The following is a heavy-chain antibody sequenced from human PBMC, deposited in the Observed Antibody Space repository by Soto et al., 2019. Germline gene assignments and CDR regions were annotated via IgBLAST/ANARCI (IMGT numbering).Heavy chain of an antibody. CDR2: INHSGST. CDR1: GGSFSGYY. V-gene: IGHV4-34*01. D-gene: IGHD3-10*01. J-gene: IGHJ5*02. Sequence: SETLSLTCAVYGGSFSGYYWNWISQHPGKGLEWIAEINHSGSTNYNPSLKSRVTISVDTSKNQFSLKLSSVTAADTAVYYCARARRKSLIWFGELQNWFDPWGQGTLVTVSS. CDR3: ARARRKSLIWFGELQNWFDP.